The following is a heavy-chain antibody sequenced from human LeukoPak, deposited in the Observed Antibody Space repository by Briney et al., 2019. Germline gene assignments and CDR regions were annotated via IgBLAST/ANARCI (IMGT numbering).Heavy chain of an antibody. D-gene: IGHD3-10*01. CDR1: GFTFSGSA. CDR3: TRHVHPYYYGS. V-gene: IGHV3-73*01. J-gene: IGHJ4*02. Sequence: GGSLRLSCAASGFTFSGSAMHWVRQASGKGLEWVGRIRSKANSYATAYAASVKGRFTISRDDSKNTAYLQMNSLKTEDTVVYYCTRHVHPYYYGSWGQGTLVTVSS. CDR2: IRSKANSYAT.